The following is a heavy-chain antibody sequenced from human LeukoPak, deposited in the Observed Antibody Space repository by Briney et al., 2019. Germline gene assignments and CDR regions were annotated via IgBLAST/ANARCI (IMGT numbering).Heavy chain of an antibody. CDR3: ARDPGLYCRSSSCLGDGFDI. Sequence: GGSLRLSCAASGITFGNFGMHWVRQAPGKGLEWVAFIRFDGTNKNYPDSVKGRFTISRDNSKNTVYLQMNSLRTEDTTVYYCARDPGLYCRSSSCLGDGFDIWGQGTMVTVSP. D-gene: IGHD2-15*01. J-gene: IGHJ3*02. CDR1: GITFGNFG. V-gene: IGHV3-30*02. CDR2: IRFDGTNK.